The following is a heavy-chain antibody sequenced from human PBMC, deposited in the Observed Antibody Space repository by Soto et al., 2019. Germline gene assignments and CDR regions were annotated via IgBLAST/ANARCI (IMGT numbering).Heavy chain of an antibody. V-gene: IGHV3-23*01. J-gene: IGHJ4*02. CDR1: GLSFSSYG. D-gene: IGHD1-26*01. CDR2: ISGSATGT. Sequence: EVQLLESGGGLVEPGGSLRLSCAASGLSFSSYGMSWVRQAPGKGLEWVSGISGSATGTYYADSVKGRFTISRDNSMNTLYLQMNSLRAEGTALYYCAKELIEGGSYYGVVDHWGQGTLVTVSS. CDR3: AKELIEGGSYYGVVDH.